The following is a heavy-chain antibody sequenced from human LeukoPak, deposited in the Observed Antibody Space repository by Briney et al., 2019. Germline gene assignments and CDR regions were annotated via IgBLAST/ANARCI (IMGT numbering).Heavy chain of an antibody. J-gene: IGHJ4*02. Sequence: GGSLRLSCAVCGFRFGDYWMTWARHVPGKGLEWVANIKQDGAEKHYAESVEGRFIISRDNAKNSLYLEMDSLKVEDTAVYYCARVGAWDLQRVFDYWGQGTLVTVSS. CDR3: ARVGAWDLQRVFDY. CDR2: IKQDGAEK. V-gene: IGHV3-7*01. CDR1: GFRFGDYW. D-gene: IGHD1-26*01.